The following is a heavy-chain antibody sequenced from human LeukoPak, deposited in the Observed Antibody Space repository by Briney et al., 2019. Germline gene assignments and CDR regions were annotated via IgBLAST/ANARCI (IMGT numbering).Heavy chain of an antibody. D-gene: IGHD6-13*01. CDR3: AKNRQQLDY. J-gene: IGHJ4*02. V-gene: IGHV3-23*01. Sequence: GASLRLSCAASGFTFSNYAMSWVRQAPGKGLEWVSTISGSGGNTYYADSVKGRFTISRDSSKNTLYLQMNSLRAEDTVVYYCAKNRQQLDYWGQGTLVTVSS. CDR1: GFTFSNYA. CDR2: ISGSGGNT.